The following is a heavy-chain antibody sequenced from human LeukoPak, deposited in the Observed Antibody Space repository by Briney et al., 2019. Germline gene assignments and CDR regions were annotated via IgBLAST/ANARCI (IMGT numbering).Heavy chain of an antibody. Sequence: ASVKVSCKAARYTFTSYDINWVREAAGQGLEWMGWMNPNTGRTGYAQKFQGRITMTRDTSINTAYMELTNLRSEDTAIYYCARLSQTPDYYTLGGYYYLGYWGQGTPVTVSS. D-gene: IGHD3-10*01. CDR1: RYTFTSYD. J-gene: IGHJ4*02. CDR2: MNPNTGRT. V-gene: IGHV1-8*01. CDR3: ARLSQTPDYYTLGGYYYLGY.